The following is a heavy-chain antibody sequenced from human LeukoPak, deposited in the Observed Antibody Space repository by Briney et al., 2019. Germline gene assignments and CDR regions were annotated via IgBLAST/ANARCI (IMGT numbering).Heavy chain of an antibody. Sequence: GGSLRLSCAASGFTFSSYAMSWVRQAPGKGLEWVSAISGSGGSTYYADSVKGRFTISRDNSKNTLYLQMNSLRVEDTAVYYCAKDKGVRTTVTTGIAFDIWGQGTMVTVSS. V-gene: IGHV3-23*01. D-gene: IGHD4-11*01. CDR1: GFTFSSYA. CDR2: ISGSGGST. J-gene: IGHJ3*02. CDR3: AKDKGVRTTVTTGIAFDI.